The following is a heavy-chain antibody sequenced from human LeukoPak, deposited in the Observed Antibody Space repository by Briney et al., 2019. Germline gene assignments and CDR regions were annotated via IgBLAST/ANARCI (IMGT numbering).Heavy chain of an antibody. CDR3: ARGTLSPGI. CDR2: MNPNSGNT. V-gene: IGHV1-8*03. J-gene: IGHJ3*02. Sequence: ASVKLSCKASGYTFTSYDINWVRQATGQGLEWMGWMNPNSGNTGYAQKFQGRITITRNTSISTAYMELSSLRSEDAAVYYCARGTLSPGIWGQGTMVTVSS. CDR1: GYTFTSYD. D-gene: IGHD2-2*01.